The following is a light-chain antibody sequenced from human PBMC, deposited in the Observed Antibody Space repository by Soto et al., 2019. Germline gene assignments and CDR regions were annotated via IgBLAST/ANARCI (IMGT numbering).Light chain of an antibody. J-gene: IGKJ1*01. CDR2: GAS. Sequence: EIVLTQSPGTLSLSPGERATLSCRASQSVSSSYLAWYQQKPGQAPRLLIYGASCRATGIPDRFSGSGSGTDFTLTISRLEPEDFAVYYCQQYGSSPPRTFGQGTKVEIQ. CDR3: QQYGSSPPRT. V-gene: IGKV3-20*01. CDR1: QSVSSSY.